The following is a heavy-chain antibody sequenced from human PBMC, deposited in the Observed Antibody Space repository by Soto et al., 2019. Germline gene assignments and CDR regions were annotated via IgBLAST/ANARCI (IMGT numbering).Heavy chain of an antibody. CDR1: GGSFSGYY. Sequence: QVQLQQWGAGLLKPSETLSLTCAVYGGSFSGYYWSWIRQPPGKGLEWIGEINHSGSTNYNPSLKSRVTISVDTSKNQFSLKLSSVTAADTAVYYCARGRGRVYYYYYYMDVWGKGTTVTVSS. D-gene: IGHD3-10*01. CDR2: INHSGST. V-gene: IGHV4-34*01. CDR3: ARGRGRVYYYYYYMDV. J-gene: IGHJ6*03.